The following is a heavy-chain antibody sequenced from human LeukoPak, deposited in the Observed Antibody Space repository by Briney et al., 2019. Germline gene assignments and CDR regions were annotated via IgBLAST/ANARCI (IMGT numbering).Heavy chain of an antibody. V-gene: IGHV1-2*02. CDR3: LREGNEPLSKNFGN. D-gene: IGHD1-14*01. CDR1: GFTFTGYY. Sequence: ASVKVSCKASGFTFTGYYIHWVRQAPGQGLEWMGYINPHSGGTNSPQNYPGRVTMTTDTSISAAYMELSSLRSHDTAMYYCLREGNEPLSKNFGNWGQGTLVTVSS. J-gene: IGHJ4*02. CDR2: INPHSGGT.